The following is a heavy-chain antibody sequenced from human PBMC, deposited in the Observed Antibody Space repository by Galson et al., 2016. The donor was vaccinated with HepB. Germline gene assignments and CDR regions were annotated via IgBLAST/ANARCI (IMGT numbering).Heavy chain of an antibody. V-gene: IGHV3-23*01. Sequence: SLRLSCAASGFTFTNYIMSWVRQAPGKGLEWVSAISGSGSDIYYLDFAKGRFTISKDNSKNTVYLQMNNLRAEDTAIYYCAKLMGDWGDRSTGFVDYWGQGTLVSVSS. D-gene: IGHD2-21*01. CDR1: GFTFTNYI. CDR3: AKLMGDWGDRSTGFVDY. J-gene: IGHJ4*02. CDR2: ISGSGSDI.